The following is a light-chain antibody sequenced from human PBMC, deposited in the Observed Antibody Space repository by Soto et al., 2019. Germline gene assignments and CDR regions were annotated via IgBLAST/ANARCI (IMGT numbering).Light chain of an antibody. J-gene: IGKJ3*01. Sequence: AIRMTQSPSSLSASTGDRVTITCRASQGISSYLAWYQQKPGKAPKLLIYAASTLQSGVPSRFSGSGSGTDFTLTISCLQSEDLETYYCQQYYSYPPTFVTGTKADI. CDR1: QGISSY. V-gene: IGKV1-8*01. CDR3: QQYYSYPPT. CDR2: AAS.